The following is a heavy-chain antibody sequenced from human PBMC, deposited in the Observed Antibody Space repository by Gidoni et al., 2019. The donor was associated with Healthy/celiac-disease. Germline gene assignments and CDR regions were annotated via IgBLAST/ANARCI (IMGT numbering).Heavy chain of an antibody. CDR1: GGTFSSYA. CDR3: ARDYGSGSYPYYYGMDV. Sequence: QVQLVQSGAEVKKPGSSVKVSCKASGGTFSSYAISWVRQAPGQGLEWMGGIIPIFGTANYAQKFQGRVTITADESTSTAYMELSSLRSEDTAVYYCARDYGSGSYPYYYGMDVWGQGTTVTVSS. J-gene: IGHJ6*02. V-gene: IGHV1-69*01. D-gene: IGHD3-10*01. CDR2: IIPIFGTA.